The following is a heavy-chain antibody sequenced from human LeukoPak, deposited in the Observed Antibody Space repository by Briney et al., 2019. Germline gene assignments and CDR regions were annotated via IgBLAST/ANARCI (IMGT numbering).Heavy chain of an antibody. D-gene: IGHD3-10*01. CDR3: ARHLYYYGSGSYYNHYYGMDV. V-gene: IGHV4-59*08. CDR2: IYYSGST. J-gene: IGHJ6*02. CDR1: GVSISSYY. Sequence: SETLSLTCTVSGVSISSYYWSWIRQPPGKGLEWIGYIYYSGSTNYNPSLKSRVTISVDTSKNQFSLKLSSVTAADTAVYYCARHLYYYGSGSYYNHYYGMDVWGQGTTVTVSS.